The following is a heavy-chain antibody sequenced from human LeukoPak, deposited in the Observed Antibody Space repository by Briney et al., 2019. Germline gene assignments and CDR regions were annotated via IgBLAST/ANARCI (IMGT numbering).Heavy chain of an antibody. V-gene: IGHV3-9*01. CDR1: GFAFDDYA. Sequence: GRSLRLSCAASGFAFDDYAMHWVRQAPGKGLEWVSGISWNSGSIGYADSVKGRFTIYRDNAKNSLYLQMNSLRAEDTALYYCAKAQEYCSSTSCNNWFDPWGQGTLVTVSS. CDR3: AKAQEYCSSTSCNNWFDP. D-gene: IGHD2-2*01. CDR2: ISWNSGSI. J-gene: IGHJ5*02.